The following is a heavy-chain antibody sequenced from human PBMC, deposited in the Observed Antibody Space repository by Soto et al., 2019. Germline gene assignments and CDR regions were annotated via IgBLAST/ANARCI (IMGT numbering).Heavy chain of an antibody. Sequence: QLQLQESGSGLVKPSQTLSLTCAVSGGSISSGGYSWSWIRQPPGRGLEWIGYIYHSGTTYYNPSLKSRVTISIDTSKNQFSLKLSSVTAADTAMYYCARGHDSGDCWGQGTLVTVSS. D-gene: IGHD3-22*01. V-gene: IGHV4-30-2*01. CDR3: ARGHDSGDC. J-gene: IGHJ4*02. CDR2: IYHSGTT. CDR1: GGSISSGGYS.